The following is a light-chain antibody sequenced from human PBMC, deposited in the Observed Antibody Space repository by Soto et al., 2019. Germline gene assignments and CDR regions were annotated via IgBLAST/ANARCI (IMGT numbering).Light chain of an antibody. CDR2: EGS. Sequence: QSVLTQPASVSGSPGQSITISCTGTSSDVGSYNLVSWYQQHPGKAPKLMIYEGSKRPSGVSNRFSGSKSGNTASLTISGLQAEDEADYYCSSYTSRSTLVFATGTKVTVL. CDR1: SSDVGSYNL. CDR3: SSYTSRSTLV. J-gene: IGLJ1*01. V-gene: IGLV2-14*02.